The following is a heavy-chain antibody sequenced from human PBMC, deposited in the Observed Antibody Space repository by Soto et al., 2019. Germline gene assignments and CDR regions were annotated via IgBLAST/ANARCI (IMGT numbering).Heavy chain of an antibody. D-gene: IGHD1-26*01. J-gene: IGHJ5*02. CDR1: GDSVSSNSAA. Sequence: QSQTLSLTCAISGDSVSSNSAAWNWIRQSPSRGLEWLGRTYYRSKWYNDYAVSVKSRITINPDTSKNQFSLQLNSVTPEDTAVYYCARAFRVGATTAGDWFDPWGQGTLVTVSS. V-gene: IGHV6-1*01. CDR2: TYYRSKWYN. CDR3: ARAFRVGATTAGDWFDP.